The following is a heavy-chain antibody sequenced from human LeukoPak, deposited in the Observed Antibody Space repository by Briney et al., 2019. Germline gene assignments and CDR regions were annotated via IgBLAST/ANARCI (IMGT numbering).Heavy chain of an antibody. D-gene: IGHD2-2*01. CDR3: AKDLSTKWSLDY. V-gene: IGHV3-21*01. J-gene: IGHJ4*02. CDR2: ISSSSSYI. Sequence: GGSLRLSCAASGFTFSSYSMNWVRQAPGKGLEWVSSISSSSSYIYYADSVKGRFTISRDNAKNTLYLQMNSLRAEDTTVYYCAKDLSTKWSLDYWGQGTLVTVSS. CDR1: GFTFSSYS.